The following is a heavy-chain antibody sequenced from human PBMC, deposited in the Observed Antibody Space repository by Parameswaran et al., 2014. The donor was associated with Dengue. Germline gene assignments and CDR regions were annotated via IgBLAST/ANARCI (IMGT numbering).Heavy chain of an antibody. D-gene: IGHD6-6*01. CDR3: AKMYSSSSPWFDP. V-gene: IGHV3-23*01. Sequence: VRQMPGKGLEWVSAISGSGGSTYYADSVKGRFTISRDNSKNTLYLQMNSLRAEDTAVYYCAKMYSSSSPWFDPWGQGTLVTVSS. CDR2: ISGSGGST. J-gene: IGHJ5*02.